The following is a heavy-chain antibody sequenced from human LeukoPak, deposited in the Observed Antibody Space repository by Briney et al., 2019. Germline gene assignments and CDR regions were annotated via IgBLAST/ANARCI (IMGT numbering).Heavy chain of an antibody. CDR3: ARRGQWLVRFDY. D-gene: IGHD6-19*01. Sequence: PSETLSLTCAVYGGSFSGYYWSWIRQPPGKGLEWIGEINHSGSTNYNPSLKSRVTIPVDTSKNQFSLKLSSVTAADTAVYYCARRGQWLVRFDYWGQGTLVTVSS. CDR1: GGSFSGYY. CDR2: INHSGST. V-gene: IGHV4-34*01. J-gene: IGHJ4*02.